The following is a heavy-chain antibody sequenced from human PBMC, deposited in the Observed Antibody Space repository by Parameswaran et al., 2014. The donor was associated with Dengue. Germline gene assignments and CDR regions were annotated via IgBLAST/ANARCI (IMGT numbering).Heavy chain of an antibody. V-gene: IGHV3-64D*06. J-gene: IGHJ6*02. Sequence: VRQAPGKGLEYVSAISSNGGSTYYADSVKGRSTISRDNSKNTLYLQMSSLRAEDTAVYYCVKDDVDTAMTTQSGVYYYYYGMDVWGQGTTVTVSS. CDR2: ISSNGGST. CDR3: VKDDVDTAMTTQSGVYYYYYGMDV. D-gene: IGHD5-18*01.